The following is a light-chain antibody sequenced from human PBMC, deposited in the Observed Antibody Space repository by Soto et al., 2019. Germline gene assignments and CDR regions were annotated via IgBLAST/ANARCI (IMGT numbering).Light chain of an antibody. J-gene: IGKJ2*01. CDR3: QQYNNWPPYT. CDR1: QSVSYN. Sequence: EIEMTQSPATLSVSPGERVTLSCRASQSVSYNLAWYQQKPGQGPRLLIYEAFTRATGIPARFSGSGSGTEFTLTISSLQSEDFAVYYCQQYNNWPPYTFGQGTKLEIK. V-gene: IGKV3-15*01. CDR2: EAF.